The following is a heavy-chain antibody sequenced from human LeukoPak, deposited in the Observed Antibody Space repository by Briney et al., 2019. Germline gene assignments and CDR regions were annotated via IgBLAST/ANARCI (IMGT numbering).Heavy chain of an antibody. Sequence: GGSLRLSCAASGFTFSSSAMSWVRQAPGRGLEWVSAISGSGGSTYYADSLKGRFTISRDNSKNTLYLQMNSLRADDTAVYYCAKEASVDSTTWYFDYWGQGTLVTVSS. CDR1: GFTFSSSA. CDR3: AKEASVDSTTWYFDY. J-gene: IGHJ4*02. V-gene: IGHV3-23*01. D-gene: IGHD6-13*01. CDR2: ISGSGGST.